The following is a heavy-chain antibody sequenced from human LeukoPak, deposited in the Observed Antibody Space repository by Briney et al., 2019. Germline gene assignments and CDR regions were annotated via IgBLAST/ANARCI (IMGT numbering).Heavy chain of an antibody. CDR3: AKAPFPGIAVAGLAEYFQH. CDR1: GFTFSSYE. J-gene: IGHJ1*01. V-gene: IGHV3-48*03. D-gene: IGHD6-19*01. CDR2: ISSSGSTI. Sequence: QPGGSLRLSCAASGFTFSSYEMNWVRQAPGKGLEWVSYISSSGSTIYYADSVKGRFTISRDNAKNSLYLQMNSLRAEDTAVYYCAKAPFPGIAVAGLAEYFQHWGQGSLVTVSS.